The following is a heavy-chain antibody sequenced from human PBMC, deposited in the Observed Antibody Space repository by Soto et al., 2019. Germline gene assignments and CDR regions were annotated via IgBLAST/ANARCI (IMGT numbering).Heavy chain of an antibody. Sequence: KPXGTLSLTCTVSGGSIISDYWSWIRQPPGKGLEWIGYISYSGSTNYNPSLKSLVTISVDTSKNQFSLKLFSVTAADTAVYYCARVLSGSSLFDYWGQGTLVTVSS. CDR3: ARVLSGSSLFDY. V-gene: IGHV4-59*01. J-gene: IGHJ4*02. CDR2: ISYSGST. D-gene: IGHD1-26*01. CDR1: GGSIISDY.